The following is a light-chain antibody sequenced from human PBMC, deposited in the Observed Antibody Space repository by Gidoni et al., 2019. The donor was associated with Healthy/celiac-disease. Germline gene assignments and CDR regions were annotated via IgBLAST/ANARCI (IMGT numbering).Light chain of an antibody. J-gene: IGLJ2*01. V-gene: IGLV2-14*01. CDR1: SSDVGGYNY. Sequence: QSALTQPAPVSGSPGQSTPISCTGTSSDVGGYNYVSWYQQHPGKAPKLMIYEVSNRPSGVSKRFSGSKSGNTATLTISGLQAEDEADYYCSSYTSSSTLVVFGGGTKLTVL. CDR3: SSYTSSSTLVV. CDR2: EVS.